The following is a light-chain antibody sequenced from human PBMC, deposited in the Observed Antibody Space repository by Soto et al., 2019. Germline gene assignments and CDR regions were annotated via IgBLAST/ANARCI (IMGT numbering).Light chain of an antibody. CDR2: GAS. CDR1: QSFSSN. Sequence: EIVMTQSPATLSLSPGERVTLYCRASQSFSSNLAWYQQTPGQAPRLLIYGASTRDTGIPPRFSGSRSGTECTLTISRLQSEDFVVYYGQQYNDSPRTFGQGTRLEI. V-gene: IGKV3-15*01. CDR3: QQYNDSPRT. J-gene: IGKJ5*01.